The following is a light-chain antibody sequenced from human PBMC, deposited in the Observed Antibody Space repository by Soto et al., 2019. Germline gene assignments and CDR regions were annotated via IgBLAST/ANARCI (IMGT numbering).Light chain of an antibody. CDR1: QSVSSN. J-gene: IGKJ2*01. V-gene: IGKV3-15*01. CDR3: QQYNKWPPYT. CDR2: GAS. Sequence: EIVMTQSPATLSVSPGERATLSCRASQSVSSNLAWYQQKPGQAPRLLIYGASTSATGIPARCSGSGSGTEFTLTISSLQSEDFAVYYCQQYNKWPPYTFGQGTKLEIK.